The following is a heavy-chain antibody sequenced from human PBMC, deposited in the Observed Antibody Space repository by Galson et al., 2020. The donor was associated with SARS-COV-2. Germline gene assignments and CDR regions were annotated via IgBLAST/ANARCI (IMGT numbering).Heavy chain of an antibody. CDR3: ARDPYDYGGIPDY. CDR2: ISYDGSNK. D-gene: IGHD4-17*01. Sequence: TGGSLRLSCAASGFTFSSYAMHWVRQAPGKGLEWVAVISYDGSNKYYADSVKGRFTISRDNSKNTLYLQMNSLRAEDTAVYYCARDPYDYGGIPDYWGQGTLVTVSS. CDR1: GFTFSSYA. V-gene: IGHV3-30*04. J-gene: IGHJ4*02.